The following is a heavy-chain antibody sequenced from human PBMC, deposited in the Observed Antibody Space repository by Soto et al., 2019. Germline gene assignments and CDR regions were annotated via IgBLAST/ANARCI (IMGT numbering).Heavy chain of an antibody. CDR2: IFHSGGT. Sequence: SETLSLTCTVSGGSINSGDYYWTWVRQPPGKGLEWIGNIFHSGGTYYTPSLQSRVTISLDTSKNHFSLKLSYVTPAATAAYYYDRDRYYGSGTYYICCYGMDVWGQGTTVTVSS. J-gene: IGHJ6*02. CDR3: DRDRYYGSGTYYICCYGMDV. CDR1: GGSINSGDYY. D-gene: IGHD3-10*01. V-gene: IGHV4-30-4*01.